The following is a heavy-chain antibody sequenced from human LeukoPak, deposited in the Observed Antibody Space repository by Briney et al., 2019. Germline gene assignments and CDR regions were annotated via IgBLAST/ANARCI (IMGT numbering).Heavy chain of an antibody. Sequence: PGGSLRLSCAASGFTFSTYVVNWVRQAPGKGLEWVSAISGSGGSTYYADSVKGRFTISRDNSKNTLYLQMNSLRAEDTAVYYCAKGIVGATIPFDYWGQGTLVTVSS. CDR1: GFTFSTYV. CDR2: ISGSGGST. J-gene: IGHJ4*02. V-gene: IGHV3-23*01. D-gene: IGHD1-26*01. CDR3: AKGIVGATIPFDY.